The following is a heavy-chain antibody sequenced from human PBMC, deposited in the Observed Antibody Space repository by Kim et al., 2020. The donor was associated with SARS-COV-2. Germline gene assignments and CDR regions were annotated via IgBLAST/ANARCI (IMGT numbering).Heavy chain of an antibody. Sequence: GGSLRLSCAASGFTFSSYEMNWVRQAPGKGLEWVSYISSSGSTIYYADSVKGRFTISRDNAKNSLYLQMNSLRAEDTAVYYCARHRGGYDYVYFDYWGQGTLVTVSS. V-gene: IGHV3-48*03. CDR1: GFTFSSYE. CDR2: ISSSGSTI. CDR3: ARHRGGYDYVYFDY. J-gene: IGHJ4*02. D-gene: IGHD5-12*01.